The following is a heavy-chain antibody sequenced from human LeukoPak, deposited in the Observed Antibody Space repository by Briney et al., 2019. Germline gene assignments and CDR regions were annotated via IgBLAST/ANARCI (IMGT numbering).Heavy chain of an antibody. CDR2: FDPEDGET. CDR3: ATYNYYDSSYNDAFDI. D-gene: IGHD3-22*01. Sequence: ASVKVSCKVSGYTLTELSMHWVRQAPGKGLEWMGGFDPEDGETIYAQNFQGRVTMTEDTSTDTAYMELSSLRSEDTAVYYCATYNYYDSSYNDAFDIWGEETMVTVSS. V-gene: IGHV1-24*01. J-gene: IGHJ3*02. CDR1: GYTLTELS.